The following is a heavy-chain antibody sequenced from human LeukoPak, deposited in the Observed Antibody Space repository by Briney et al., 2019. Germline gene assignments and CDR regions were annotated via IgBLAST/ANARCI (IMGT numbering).Heavy chain of an antibody. V-gene: IGHV3-74*01. CDR3: AGGHSSGYTFDY. D-gene: IGHD3-22*01. J-gene: IGHJ4*02. CDR1: GFTFSSYW. CDR2: INSDGSST. Sequence: PGGSLRLSCAASGFTFSSYWMHWVRQAPGKGLVWVSRINSDGSSTSYADSVKGRFTISRDNAKNTLYLQMNSLRAEDTAVYYCAGGHSSGYTFDYWGQGTLVTVSS.